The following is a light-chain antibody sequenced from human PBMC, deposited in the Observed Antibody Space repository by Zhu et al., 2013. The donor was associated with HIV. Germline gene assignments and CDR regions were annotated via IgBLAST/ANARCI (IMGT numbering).Light chain of an antibody. CDR3: QQYGSSPPWT. Sequence: EIVLTQSPGTLSLSPGERATLSCRASQSVTISLAWYQQRPGQAPRLLVYDASSRTTGLPDRFSGSGSGTDFTLTISRLEPEDFAVYYCQQYGSSPPWTFGQGTKVEIK. CDR2: DAS. J-gene: IGKJ1*01. V-gene: IGKV3-20*01. CDR1: QSVTIS.